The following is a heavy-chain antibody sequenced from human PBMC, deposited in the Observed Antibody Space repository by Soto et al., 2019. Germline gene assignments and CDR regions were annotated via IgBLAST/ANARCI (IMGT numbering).Heavy chain of an antibody. D-gene: IGHD3-16*01. CDR3: ARGGPSTVWGSYDLGFNCFDP. V-gene: IGHV6-1*01. CDR2: TYYRSKWYN. CDR1: GDSVSSNSAA. Sequence: SQTLSLTCAISGDSVSSNSAAWNWIRQSPSRGLEWLGRTYYRSKWYNDYAVSVKSRITINPDTSKNQFSLQLNSVTPEDTAVYYCARGGPSTVWGSYDLGFNCFDPWGQGTLVTVSS. J-gene: IGHJ5*02.